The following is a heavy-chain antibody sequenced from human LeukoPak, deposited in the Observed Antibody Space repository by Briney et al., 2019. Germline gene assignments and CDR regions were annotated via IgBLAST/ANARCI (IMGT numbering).Heavy chain of an antibody. J-gene: IGHJ4*02. D-gene: IGHD6-19*01. CDR1: GFSFSNAW. V-gene: IGHV3-15*01. CDR2: IKSKTDGGTT. CDR3: TTDPYLHIAVAGTGDY. Sequence: GGSLRLSCAASGFSFSNAWMSWVRQAPGKGLEWVGRIKSKTDGGTTDYAAPVKGRFTISRDDSKNTLYLQMDSLKTEDTAVYYCTTDPYLHIAVAGTGDYWGQGTLVTVSS.